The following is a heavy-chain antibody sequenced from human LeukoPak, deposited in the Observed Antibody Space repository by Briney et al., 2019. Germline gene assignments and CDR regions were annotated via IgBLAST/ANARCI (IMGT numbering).Heavy chain of an antibody. CDR2: TYYRSKWYN. CDR3: AAGLAVAGTTVFDY. CDR1: GDSVSSNSAA. V-gene: IGHV6-1*01. D-gene: IGHD6-19*01. Sequence: SQTLSLTCAISGDSVSSNSAAWNWIRQSPSRGLEWLGRTYYRSKWYNDYAVSVKGRVAINPDTSKNQFSLQLNSVTPEDTAVYYCAAGLAVAGTTVFDYWGQGTLVTVSS. J-gene: IGHJ4*02.